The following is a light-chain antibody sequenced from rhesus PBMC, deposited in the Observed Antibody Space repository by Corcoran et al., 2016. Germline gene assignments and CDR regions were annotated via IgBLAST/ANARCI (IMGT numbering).Light chain of an antibody. V-gene: IGLV10-114*01. CDR3: SAWDSSLSAYI. Sequence: QAGLTQPPSVSKGLRQTATLNCTGNSNNVGNQGAAWLQQHQGHPPKLLSYRNNNRPSGISERFSASRSGNTASLTITGLQPEDEADYYCSAWDSSLSAYIFGVGTRLTVL. CDR2: RNN. J-gene: IGLJ1*01. CDR1: SNNVGNQG.